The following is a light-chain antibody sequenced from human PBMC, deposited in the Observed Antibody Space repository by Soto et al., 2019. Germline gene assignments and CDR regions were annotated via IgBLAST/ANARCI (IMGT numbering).Light chain of an antibody. V-gene: IGKV3-20*01. J-gene: IGKJ1*01. Sequence: EIVLTQCPGTLSLSPGERVTPSCRASQSVNSSYLAWYQHKPGQAPRLLIYGASTRATGIPDRFSGSGSGTDFTLTIARLEPGDFAVYYCQQYGNSPQTFGQGTKVDIK. CDR1: QSVNSSY. CDR3: QQYGNSPQT. CDR2: GAS.